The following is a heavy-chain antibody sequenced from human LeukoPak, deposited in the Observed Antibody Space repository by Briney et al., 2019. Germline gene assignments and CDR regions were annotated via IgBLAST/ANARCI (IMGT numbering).Heavy chain of an antibody. CDR3: ARDGWEVTATYYFDY. D-gene: IGHD2-21*02. J-gene: IGHJ4*02. V-gene: IGHV1-46*01. CDR2: INPSGGST. CDR1: GYTFTSYY. Sequence: ASVKVSCKASGYTFTSYYMHWVRQAPGQGLEWMGIINPSGGSTSYAQKLQGRVTMTRDTSTSTVYMGLSSLRSEDTAVYYCARDGWEVTATYYFDYWGQGTLVTVSS.